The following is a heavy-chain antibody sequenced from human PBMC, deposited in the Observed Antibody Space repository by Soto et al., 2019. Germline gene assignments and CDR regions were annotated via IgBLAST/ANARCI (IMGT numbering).Heavy chain of an antibody. V-gene: IGHV3-7*01. CDR3: ARVDIVVVVAVYFDY. Sequence: EVQLVESGGGLVQPGGSLRLSCAASGFTFSSYWMSWVRQAPGKGLEWVANIKQDGSEKYYVDSVKGRFTISRDNAKNSLYLQMNSLRAEDTAVYYCARVDIVVVVAVYFDYWGQGTLVIVSS. CDR2: IKQDGSEK. D-gene: IGHD2-15*01. CDR1: GFTFSSYW. J-gene: IGHJ4*02.